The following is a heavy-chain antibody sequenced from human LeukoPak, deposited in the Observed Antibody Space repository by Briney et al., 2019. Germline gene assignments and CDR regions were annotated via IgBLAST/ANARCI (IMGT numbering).Heavy chain of an antibody. V-gene: IGHV4-59*08. CDR1: GGSISSYY. CDR2: IYYSGST. CDR3: ARQNTSYYDFWSGYYTGDAFDI. Sequence: SETLSLTCTVSGGSISSYYWSWIRQPPGKGLEWIGYIYYSGSTNYNPSLKSRVTISVDTSKNQFSLKLSSVTAADTAVYYCARQNTSYYDFWSGYYTGDAFDIWGQGTVVTVSS. J-gene: IGHJ3*02. D-gene: IGHD3-3*01.